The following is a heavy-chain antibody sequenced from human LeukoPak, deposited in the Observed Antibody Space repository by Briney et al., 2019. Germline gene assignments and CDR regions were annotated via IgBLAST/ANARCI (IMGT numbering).Heavy chain of an antibody. CDR3: TRSVRDGTIDY. CDR1: GGTFSSYA. D-gene: IGHD5-24*01. J-gene: IGHJ4*02. Sequence: SAKVSCKASGGTFSSYAINWVRQAPGQGLEWMGGIIPIFGTANYAQKFQGRVTMTRTTSIRTAYMELSSLRSEDTAVYYCTRSVRDGTIDYWGQGTLVTVSS. V-gene: IGHV1-69*05. CDR2: IIPIFGTA.